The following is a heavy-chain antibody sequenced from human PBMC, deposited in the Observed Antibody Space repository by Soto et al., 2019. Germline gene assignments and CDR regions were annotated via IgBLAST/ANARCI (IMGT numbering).Heavy chain of an antibody. J-gene: IGHJ3*02. CDR1: GYTFTSYG. Sequence: ASVKVSCKASGYTFTSYGISWVRQAPGQGLEWMGWISAYNGNTNYAQKLQGRVTMTTDTSTSTAYMELRSLRSDDTAVYYCARDRTSAAGTGDAFDIWGQGTMVTVSS. D-gene: IGHD6-13*01. CDR2: ISAYNGNT. V-gene: IGHV1-18*01. CDR3: ARDRTSAAGTGDAFDI.